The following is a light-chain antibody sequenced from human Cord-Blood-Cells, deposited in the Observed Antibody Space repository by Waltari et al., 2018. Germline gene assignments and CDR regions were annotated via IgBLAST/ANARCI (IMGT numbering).Light chain of an antibody. Sequence: EIVLTQSPATLSLSPGERATLSCRASQSVSSNLAWYQQKPGQAPRLLIDGASTRATGIPARFSGSGSGTEFTLTISSLQSEDFAVYYCQQYNNWPPYTFGQGTKLEIK. CDR2: GAS. J-gene: IGKJ2*01. CDR3: QQYNNWPPYT. CDR1: QSVSSN. V-gene: IGKV3-15*01.